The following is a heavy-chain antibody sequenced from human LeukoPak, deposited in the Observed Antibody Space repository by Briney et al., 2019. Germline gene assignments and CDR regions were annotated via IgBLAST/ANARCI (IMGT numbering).Heavy chain of an antibody. CDR1: GYTFTSYG. J-gene: IGHJ6*04. CDR3: ARDRAYYDILTGLSVLDV. V-gene: IGHV1-18*01. D-gene: IGHD3-9*01. Sequence: ASVKVSCKASGYTFTSYGISWVRQAPGQGLEWMGWISAYNGNTNYAQKLQSRVTMTTDTSTSTAYMELRSLRSDDTAVYYCARDRAYYDILTGLSVLDVWGKGTTVTVSS. CDR2: ISAYNGNT.